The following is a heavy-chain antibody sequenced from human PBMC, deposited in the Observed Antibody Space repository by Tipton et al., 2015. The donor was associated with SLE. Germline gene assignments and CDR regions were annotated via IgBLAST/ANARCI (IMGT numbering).Heavy chain of an antibody. D-gene: IGHD6-13*01. V-gene: IGHV4-38-2*01. CDR2: IYHSGST. J-gene: IGHJ4*02. Sequence: TLSLTCAVSGHSISSGYYWGWIRQPPGKGLEWIGSIYHSGSTYYNPSLKSRVTIPVDTTKNQFSLKLSSVTAADTAVDYCVNLGSSSWYGIDYWGQGTLVTVS. CDR3: VNLGSSSWYGIDY. CDR1: GHSISSGYY.